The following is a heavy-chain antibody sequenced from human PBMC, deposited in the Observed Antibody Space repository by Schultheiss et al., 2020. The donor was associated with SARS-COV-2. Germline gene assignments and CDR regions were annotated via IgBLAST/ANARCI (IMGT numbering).Heavy chain of an antibody. CDR2: IKSKTDGGTT. J-gene: IGHJ6*02. D-gene: IGHD3-10*01. CDR1: GFTFSNAW. V-gene: IGHV3-15*07. Sequence: GGSLRLSCAASGFTFSNAWMNWVRQAPGKGLEWVGRIKSKTDGGTTDYAAPVKGRFTISRDDSKNTLYLQMNSLRAEDTAVYYCARDETDFGGYYYGMDVWGQGTTVTVSS. CDR3: ARDETDFGGYYYGMDV.